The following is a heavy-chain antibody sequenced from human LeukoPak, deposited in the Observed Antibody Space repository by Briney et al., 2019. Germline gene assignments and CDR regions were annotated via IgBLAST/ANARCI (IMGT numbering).Heavy chain of an antibody. J-gene: IGHJ4*02. D-gene: IGHD5-12*01. CDR1: GFTFSSYW. CDR3: ARVGQAGYVGYPLDY. V-gene: IGHV3-74*01. CDR2: INSDGSST. Sequence: GGALRLSCAASGFTFSSYWMHWVRQAPGKGLMWVSRINSDGSSTSYADSVKGRFTISRDNAKNTLYLQMNSLRAEDTAVFYCARVGQAGYVGYPLDYRGQGTLVTVSS.